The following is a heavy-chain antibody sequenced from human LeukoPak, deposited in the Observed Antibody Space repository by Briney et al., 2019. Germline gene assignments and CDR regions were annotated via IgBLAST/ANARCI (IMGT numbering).Heavy chain of an antibody. CDR2: ITGGGVST. Sequence: GGSLRLSRAASGFTFSNYAMSWVCQAPGKGLEWVSAITGGGVSTYYTDSVRGRFTISRDNSKNTLYLQMNSLRDDDTAVYYCAKKRSSGPGDFDLWGRGTLVTVSS. CDR1: GFTFSNYA. J-gene: IGHJ2*01. D-gene: IGHD6-19*01. V-gene: IGHV3-23*01. CDR3: AKKRSSGPGDFDL.